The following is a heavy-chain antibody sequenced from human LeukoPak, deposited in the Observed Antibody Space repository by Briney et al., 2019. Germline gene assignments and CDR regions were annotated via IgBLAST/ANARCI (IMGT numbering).Heavy chain of an antibody. J-gene: IGHJ4*02. Sequence: SETLSLTCSGYGFSISSYYWRWLRQPPGKGLQWLGYIYYSGSTHYNPSLKSRVTISVDTSKNQSSLKLSSVPAADTAVYYYARYPSSSSGSYWGQGTLVTVSS. D-gene: IGHD6-13*01. CDR1: GFSISSYY. CDR2: IYYSGST. CDR3: ARYPSSSSGSY. V-gene: IGHV4-59*08.